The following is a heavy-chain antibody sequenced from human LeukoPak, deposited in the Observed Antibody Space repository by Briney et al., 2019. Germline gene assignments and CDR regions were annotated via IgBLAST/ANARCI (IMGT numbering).Heavy chain of an antibody. D-gene: IGHD3-22*01. J-gene: IGHJ4*02. Sequence: GGSLRLSCAASGFTFSDYYMSWIHQAPGKGLEWVSYISSSGSTIYYADSVKGRFTISRDNAKNSLYLQMNSLRAEDTAVYYCARDERGVNYYDSSGYYNVFDYWGQGTLVTVSS. CDR3: ARDERGVNYYDSSGYYNVFDY. CDR2: ISSSGSTI. CDR1: GFTFSDYY. V-gene: IGHV3-11*01.